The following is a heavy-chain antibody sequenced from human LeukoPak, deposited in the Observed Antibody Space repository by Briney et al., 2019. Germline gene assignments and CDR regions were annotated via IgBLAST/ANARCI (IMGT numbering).Heavy chain of an antibody. CDR1: GGSISSSSYY. V-gene: IGHV4-39*01. J-gene: IGHJ5*02. CDR3: ARLSPTVPNWFDP. D-gene: IGHD4-11*01. CDR2: IYYSGST. Sequence: PSETLSLACTVSGGSISSSSYYWGWIRQPPGKGLEWIGSIYYSGSTYYNPSLKSRVTISVDTSKNQFSLKLSSVTAADTAVYYCARLSPTVPNWFDPWGQGTLVTVSS.